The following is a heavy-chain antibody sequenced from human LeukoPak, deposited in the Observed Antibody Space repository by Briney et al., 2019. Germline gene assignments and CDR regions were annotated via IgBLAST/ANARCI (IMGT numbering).Heavy chain of an antibody. Sequence: GASVKVSCKASGYTFTGYYMHWVRQAPGQGLEWMGWINPNSGGTNYAQKFQGRVTMTRDTSISTAYMELSRLRSDDTAVYYCARDYGSGSYAYYYGMDVGGQGTTVTVSS. D-gene: IGHD3-10*01. CDR1: GYTFTGYY. V-gene: IGHV1-2*02. J-gene: IGHJ6*02. CDR3: ARDYGSGSYAYYYGMDV. CDR2: INPNSGGT.